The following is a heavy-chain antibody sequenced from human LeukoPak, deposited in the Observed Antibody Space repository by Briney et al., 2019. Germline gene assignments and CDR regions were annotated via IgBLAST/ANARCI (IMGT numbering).Heavy chain of an antibody. V-gene: IGHV3-43*01. D-gene: IGHD6-13*01. CDR1: GFTFDDYT. CDR2: ISWDGGST. Sequence: GGSLRLSCAASGFTFDDYTMHWVRQAPGKGLEWVSLISWDGGSTYYADSVKGRFTISRDNSKNSLYLQLNSVRAEDTAVYYCARGNIAAAGIHYWGQGTLVIVSS. J-gene: IGHJ4*02. CDR3: ARGNIAAAGIHY.